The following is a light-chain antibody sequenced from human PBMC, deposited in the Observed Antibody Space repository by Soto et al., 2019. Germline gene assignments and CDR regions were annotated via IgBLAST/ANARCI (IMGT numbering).Light chain of an antibody. V-gene: IGLV2-14*03. J-gene: IGLJ2*01. CDR3: SSYTSSTTLKV. CDR2: DVS. CDR1: SSDVGGYND. Sequence: QSALTQPASVSGSPGQSNTISCTGTSSDVGGYNDVSWYQQHPGKAPKLMIYDVSNRPSGVSNRFSGSKSVNTASLTISGLQAEDEADYYCSSYTSSTTLKVFGGGTKLTVL.